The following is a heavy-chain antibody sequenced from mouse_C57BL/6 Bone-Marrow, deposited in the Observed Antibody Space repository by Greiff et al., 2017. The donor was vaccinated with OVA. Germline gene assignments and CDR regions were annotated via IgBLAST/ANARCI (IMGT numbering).Heavy chain of an antibody. CDR3: ATTGSSYGYCDV. J-gene: IGHJ1*03. V-gene: IGHV3-6*01. D-gene: IGHD1-1*01. CDR2: ISYDGSN. CDR1: GYSITSGYY. Sequence: EVKLEESGPGLVKPSQSLSLTCSVTGYSITSGYYWNWIRQFPGNKLEWMGYISYDGSNKYNPSPKNRISITRDTSKNQFFLKLNAVTTEDTAANYCATTGSSYGYCDVWGTGTTVTVSS.